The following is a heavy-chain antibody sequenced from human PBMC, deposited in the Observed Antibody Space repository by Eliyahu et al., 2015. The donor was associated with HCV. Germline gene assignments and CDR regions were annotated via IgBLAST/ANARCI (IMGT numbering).Heavy chain of an antibody. J-gene: IGHJ3*02. Sequence: QLQLQESGPGLVKPSETLSLTCXVSGXPISSTNYXWGWIRQPPGKALEWIGXLYXSGNTNYNPSLRSRVSISVDASKNQFSLRLTSVTAADTAVYYCAHDYGGGIAFDIWGQGTMVTVSS. V-gene: IGHV4-39*01. CDR2: LYXSGNT. D-gene: IGHD4-23*01. CDR1: GXPISSTNYX. CDR3: AHDYGGGIAFDI.